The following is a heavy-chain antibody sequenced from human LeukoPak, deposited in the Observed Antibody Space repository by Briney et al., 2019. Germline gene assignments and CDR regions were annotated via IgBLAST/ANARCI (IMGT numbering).Heavy chain of an antibody. CDR2: IYYNGNT. J-gene: IGHJ4*02. CDR3: ARATAEPSSYFFDH. CDR1: GGSIRSSNSF. V-gene: IGHV4-39*07. Sequence: PSETLSLTCGVSGGSIRSSNSFWGWIRQPPGERLEWIATIYYNGNTYYNPSLQSRVTISVDTSTNQFSLKLNSVIAADTAVYYCARATAEPSSYFFDHWGQGTLLTVSS.